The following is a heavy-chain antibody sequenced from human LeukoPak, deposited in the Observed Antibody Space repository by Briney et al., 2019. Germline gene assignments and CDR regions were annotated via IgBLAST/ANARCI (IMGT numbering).Heavy chain of an antibody. J-gene: IGHJ6*02. Sequence: LRLSCAASGFTVSSNYMSWIRQHPGKGLEWIGYIYYSGNTYYNPSLKSRFTISVDTSKNQFSLKLSSVTAADTAVYYCARDIGSSWLVSGMDVWGQGTTVTVSS. CDR2: IYYSGNT. CDR1: GFTVSSNY. V-gene: IGHV4-31*02. CDR3: ARDIGSSWLVSGMDV. D-gene: IGHD6-13*01.